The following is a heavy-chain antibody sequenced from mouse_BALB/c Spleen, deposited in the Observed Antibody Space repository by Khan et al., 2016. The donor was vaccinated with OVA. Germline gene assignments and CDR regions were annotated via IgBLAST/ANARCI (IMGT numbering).Heavy chain of an antibody. CDR1: GYTFTSYW. D-gene: IGHD2-1*01. J-gene: IGHJ3*01. Sequence: VQLQESGAELVKPGASVKLSCKTSGYTFTSYWIQWVKQRPGQGLGWIGQIFPGTGTTYYNENFKGKATLTVDPSSTTAYMQFSSLTSEDSAVYFCARGYFGNYEFAYWGQGTLVTVSP. V-gene: IGHV1S132*01. CDR2: IFPGTGTT. CDR3: ARGYFGNYEFAY.